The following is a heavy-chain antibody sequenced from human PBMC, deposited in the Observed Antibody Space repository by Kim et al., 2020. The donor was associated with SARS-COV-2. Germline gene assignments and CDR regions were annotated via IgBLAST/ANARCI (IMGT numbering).Heavy chain of an antibody. CDR2: INHSGST. D-gene: IGHD3-9*01. CDR3: ARAPQYYDILTGYYLLYYYGMDV. Sequence: SETLSLTCAVYGGSFSGYYWSWIRQPPGKGLEWIGEINHSGSTNYNPSLKSRVTISVDTSKNQFSLKLSSVTAADTAVYYCARAPQYYDILTGYYLLYYYGMDVWGQGTTVTVSS. V-gene: IGHV4-34*01. J-gene: IGHJ6*02. CDR1: GGSFSGYY.